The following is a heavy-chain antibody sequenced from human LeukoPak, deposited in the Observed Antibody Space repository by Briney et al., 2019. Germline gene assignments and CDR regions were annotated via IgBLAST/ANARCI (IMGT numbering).Heavy chain of an antibody. J-gene: IGHJ2*01. CDR2: IKQDGSEK. V-gene: IGHV3-7*01. CDR3: ARVYQNQFVVVVAATHWYFDL. D-gene: IGHD2-15*01. CDR1: GFTFSTYW. Sequence: GGSLRLSCAASGFTFSTYWMNWVRQAPGKGLEGVANIKQDGSEKYYLDSVKGRFTISRDNAKNSLYLQMNSLRAEDTAMCYCARVYQNQFVVVVAATHWYFDLWGRGTLVTVSS.